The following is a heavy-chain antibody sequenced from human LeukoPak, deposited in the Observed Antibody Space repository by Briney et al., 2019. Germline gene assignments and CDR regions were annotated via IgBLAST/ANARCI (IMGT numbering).Heavy chain of an antibody. Sequence: GGSLRLSCAASGFTFSSYTMNWVRQAPGKGLEWVSSISSDSNYMYYADSVKGRFTISRDNAWNSLYLQMNSLRAEDTAVYYCARKENILTGYYDHWGQGTLVTVSS. CDR2: ISSDSNYM. J-gene: IGHJ5*02. D-gene: IGHD3-9*01. CDR1: GFTFSSYT. CDR3: ARKENILTGYYDH. V-gene: IGHV3-21*01.